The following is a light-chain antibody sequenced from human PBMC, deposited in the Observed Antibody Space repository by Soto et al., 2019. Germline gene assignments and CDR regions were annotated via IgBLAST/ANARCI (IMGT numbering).Light chain of an antibody. J-gene: IGKJ1*01. CDR2: GAS. Sequence: DFVMTQAPDSLAVSLGERATINCKSSQSVLYNSNNKNHLGWFQQKPGHPPKLLIYGASFRPSGVPDRFSGSGSGTDFTLTISSLQAEDVAVYYCHQYGVSPRTFGQGTKVEIK. CDR1: QSVLYNSNNKNH. CDR3: HQYGVSPRT. V-gene: IGKV4-1*01.